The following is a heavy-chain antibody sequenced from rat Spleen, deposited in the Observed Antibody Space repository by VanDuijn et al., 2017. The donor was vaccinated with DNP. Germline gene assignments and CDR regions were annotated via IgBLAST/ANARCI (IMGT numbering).Heavy chain of an antibody. CDR3: AKGPNYGGYSDYFDY. CDR1: GFNFNDYW. V-gene: IGHV4-2*01. J-gene: IGHJ2*01. D-gene: IGHD1-11*01. CDR2: INGDGSTM. Sequence: EVKLVESGGGLVQPGRSLKLSCAASGFNFNDYWMGWVRQAPGKGLEWIGEINGDGSTMNYTPSLKDKFTISRDNAQNTLYLEMSKLGSEDTAVYYCAKGPNYGGYSDYFDYWGQGVMVTVSS.